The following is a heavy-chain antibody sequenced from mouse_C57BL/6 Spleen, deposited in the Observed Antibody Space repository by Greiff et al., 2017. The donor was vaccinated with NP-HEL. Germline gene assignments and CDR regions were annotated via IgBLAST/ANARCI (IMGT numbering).Heavy chain of an antibody. D-gene: IGHD1-1*01. V-gene: IGHV1-15*01. CDR3: TRDYYGSSPWFAY. CDR1: GYTFTDYE. Sequence: QVQLQQSGAELVRPGASVTLSCKASGYTFTDYEMHWVKQTPVHGLEWIGAIDPETGGTAYNQKFKGKAILTADKSSSTAYMERRSLTSEDSAVYYCTRDYYGSSPWFAYWGQGTLVTVSA. J-gene: IGHJ3*01. CDR2: IDPETGGT.